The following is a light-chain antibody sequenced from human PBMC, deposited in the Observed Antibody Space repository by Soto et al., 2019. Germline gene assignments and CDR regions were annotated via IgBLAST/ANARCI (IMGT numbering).Light chain of an antibody. J-gene: IGLJ2*01. V-gene: IGLV2-14*01. CDR2: DVD. CDR3: TSYASGSSHVV. Sequence: QSALTQPASVSGSPGQSITLSCTGTSGDVGGYDYVSWHQRHPGNAPKLIIYDVDNRPSGVSNRFSGSKSGNTASLTISRHQAEDEADYYCTSYASGSSHVVFGGGTKLTLL. CDR1: SGDVGGYDY.